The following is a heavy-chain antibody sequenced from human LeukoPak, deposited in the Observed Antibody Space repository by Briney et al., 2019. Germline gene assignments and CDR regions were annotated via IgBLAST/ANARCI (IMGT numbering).Heavy chain of an antibody. Sequence: SETLSLTCAVYGGSFSGYHWTWLRQSPGKGLEWVGDINPSGSTYYNPSLKSRLTISVDTSKNQFSLKLRSVTAADTAVYYCARGRHDITMIVVVMTSVSYYLDVWGKGTTVTVS. CDR1: GGSFSGYH. CDR3: ARGRHDITMIVVVMTSVSYYLDV. D-gene: IGHD3-22*01. J-gene: IGHJ6*03. V-gene: IGHV4-34*01. CDR2: INPSGST.